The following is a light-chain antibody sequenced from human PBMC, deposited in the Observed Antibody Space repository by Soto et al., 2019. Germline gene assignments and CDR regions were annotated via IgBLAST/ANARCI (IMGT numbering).Light chain of an antibody. CDR2: EVN. CDR1: SSDVGAYIY. Sequence: QSALPQPASVSGSPGQSITISCGCTSSDVGAYIYVSWYQQFPGKAPKLILYEVNNRPSGVSNRFSGSKSGTTASLTISGLQPEDEADYYCSAYSDIDTKVFGTGTKVTVL. V-gene: IGLV2-14*03. J-gene: IGLJ1*01. CDR3: SAYSDIDTKV.